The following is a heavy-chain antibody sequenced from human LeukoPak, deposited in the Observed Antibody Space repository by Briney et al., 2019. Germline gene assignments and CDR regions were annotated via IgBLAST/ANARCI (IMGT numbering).Heavy chain of an antibody. Sequence: SETLSLTCTVSGDSINSLSYYWGWIRQPPGKGLEWIGTIYYSGSTYYNPSLKSRVTISVDTSKNQFSLKLSSVTAADTAVYYCASVTNMVRGLAHAFDIWGQGTMVTVSS. CDR3: ASVTNMVRGLAHAFDI. CDR2: IYYSGST. V-gene: IGHV4-39*07. J-gene: IGHJ3*02. CDR1: GDSINSLSYY. D-gene: IGHD3-10*01.